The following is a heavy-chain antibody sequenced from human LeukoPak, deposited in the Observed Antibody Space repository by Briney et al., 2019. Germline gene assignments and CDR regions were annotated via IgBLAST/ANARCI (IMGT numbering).Heavy chain of an antibody. D-gene: IGHD6-6*01. Sequence: GGSLRLSCAASGFTFSSYEMNWVRQAPGKGLEWVSYISSSSRTIYYADSVKGRFTISRDNAKNSLYLQMNSLRAEDTAVYYCARGAAPYYYYYMDVWGKGTTVTVSS. J-gene: IGHJ6*03. CDR3: ARGAAPYYYYYMDV. V-gene: IGHV3-48*01. CDR2: ISSSSRTI. CDR1: GFTFSSYE.